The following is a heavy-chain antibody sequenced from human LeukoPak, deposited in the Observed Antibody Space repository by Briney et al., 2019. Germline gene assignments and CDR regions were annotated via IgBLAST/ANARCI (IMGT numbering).Heavy chain of an antibody. CDR1: GGPINSYY. J-gene: IGHJ5*02. V-gene: IGHV4-4*08. CDR2: VYHTGST. D-gene: IGHD6-19*01. CDR3: ARGIKQWLVTSYHRFDP. Sequence: SETLSLTCTVSGGPINSYYWTWIRQPPGKGLEWIGYVYHTGSTNYNPPLKSRPTISLDTSKNQFSLKLTSVTAADTGIYYCARGIKQWLVTSYHRFDPWGRGSLVTVSS.